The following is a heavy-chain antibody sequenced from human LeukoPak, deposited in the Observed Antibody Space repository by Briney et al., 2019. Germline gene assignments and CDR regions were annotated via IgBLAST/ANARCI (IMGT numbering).Heavy chain of an antibody. Sequence: KPSETLSLTCAVYGGSFSGYYWSWIRQPPGKGLEWIGEINHSGSSNYNPSLKSRVTISVDTSKNQFSLKLSPVTAADTAVYYCARGGVGRAGNWGQGKLVTVSS. V-gene: IGHV4-34*01. J-gene: IGHJ4*02. CDR3: ARGGVGRAGN. CDR2: INHSGSS. CDR1: GGSFSGYY. D-gene: IGHD2-15*01.